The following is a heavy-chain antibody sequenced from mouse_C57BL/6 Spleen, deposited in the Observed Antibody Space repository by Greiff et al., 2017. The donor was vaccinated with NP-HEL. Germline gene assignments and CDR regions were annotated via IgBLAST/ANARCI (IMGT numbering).Heavy chain of an antibody. J-gene: IGHJ2*01. V-gene: IGHV2-2*01. Sequence: QVQLQQSGPGLVQPSQSLSITCTVSGFSLTSYGVHWVRQSPGKGLEWLGVIRSGGSTDYNEAFIYRLSISKDNAKSQVFFKMNSLQADDTAIYCCARKTNWDYFDYWGQGTTLTVSS. CDR2: IRSGGST. CDR3: ARKTNWDYFDY. CDR1: GFSLTSYG. D-gene: IGHD4-1*01.